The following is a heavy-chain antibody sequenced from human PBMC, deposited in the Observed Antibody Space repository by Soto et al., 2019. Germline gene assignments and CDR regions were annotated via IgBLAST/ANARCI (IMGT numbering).Heavy chain of an antibody. V-gene: IGHV4-59*01. D-gene: IGHD3-9*01. CDR2: IYYSGST. Sequence: SETLSLTCTVSGGSISSYYWSWIRQPPGRGLEWIGYIYYSGSTNYNPSLKSRVTISVDTSKNQFSLKLSSVTAADTAVYYCARGNRYFDWLYNWFDPWGQGTLVTVSS. CDR3: ARGNRYFDWLYNWFDP. J-gene: IGHJ5*02. CDR1: GGSISSYY.